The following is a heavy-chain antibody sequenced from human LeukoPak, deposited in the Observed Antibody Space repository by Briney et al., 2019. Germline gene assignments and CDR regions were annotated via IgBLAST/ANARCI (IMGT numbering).Heavy chain of an antibody. CDR1: GGSISSYC. Sequence: PSETLSLTCTVSGGSISSYCWSWIRQPPGKGLEWIGYIYYSGSTNYNPSLKSRVTISIDTSKNHFSLKLSSVTAADTAVYYCARLRGYYERIFDYWGQGTLVTVSS. CDR2: IYYSGST. D-gene: IGHD3-3*01. CDR3: ARLRGYYERIFDY. J-gene: IGHJ4*02. V-gene: IGHV4-59*08.